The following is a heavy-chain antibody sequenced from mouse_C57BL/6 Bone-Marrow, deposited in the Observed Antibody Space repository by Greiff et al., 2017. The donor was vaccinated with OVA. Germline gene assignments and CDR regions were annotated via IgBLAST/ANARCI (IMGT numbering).Heavy chain of an antibody. CDR3: TRRFYGNYAAY. Sequence: VQGVESGAELVRPGASVTLSCKASGYTFTDYEMHWVKQTPVHGLEWIGAIDPETGGTAYNQKFKGKAILTADKSSSTAYMELRSLTSEDSAVYYCTRRFYGNYAAYWGQGTLVTVSA. V-gene: IGHV1-15*01. J-gene: IGHJ3*01. D-gene: IGHD2-1*01. CDR2: IDPETGGT. CDR1: GYTFTDYE.